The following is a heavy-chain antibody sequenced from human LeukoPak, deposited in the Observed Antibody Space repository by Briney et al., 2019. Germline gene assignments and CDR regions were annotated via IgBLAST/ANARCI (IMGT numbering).Heavy chain of an antibody. V-gene: IGHV4-59*01. CDR3: ARGPLNYYDSSGYISPDYAFDI. J-gene: IGHJ3*02. Sequence: SETLSLTCTVSGGSITNYYWSWIRQPPGEGLEWIGYVYHSGSTNYNPSHKNRVTVSVDMAKNQISLKMSSVTAADTAVYYCARGPLNYYDSSGYISPDYAFDIWGQGTMVTVSS. CDR1: GGSITNYY. D-gene: IGHD3-22*01. CDR2: VYHSGST.